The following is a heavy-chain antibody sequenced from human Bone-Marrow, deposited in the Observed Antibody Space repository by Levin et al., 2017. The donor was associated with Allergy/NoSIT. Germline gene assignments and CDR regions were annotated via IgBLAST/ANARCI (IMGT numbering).Heavy chain of an antibody. V-gene: IGHV3-66*01. CDR3: ARDNLSFGAPNWFDP. CDR1: GFSVSTNY. Sequence: PGGSLRLSCAASGFSVSTNYMSWVRQAPGKGLEWLSIIYAAGSTYYTDSVKGRFTISRDSSKNTLHLQMNSLRAEDTAIYYCARDNLSFGAPNWFDPWGQGTLVTVSS. D-gene: IGHD3-10*01. J-gene: IGHJ5*01. CDR2: IYAAGST.